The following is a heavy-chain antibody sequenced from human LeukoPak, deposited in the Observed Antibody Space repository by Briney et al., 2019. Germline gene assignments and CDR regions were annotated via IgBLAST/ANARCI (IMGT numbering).Heavy chain of an antibody. CDR2: ISYDGSNK. J-gene: IGHJ4*02. V-gene: IGHV3-30-3*01. Sequence: GSLRLSCAASGFTSSSYAMHWVRQAPGKGLEWVAVISYDGSNKYYADSVKGRFTISRDNSKNTLYLQMNSLRAEDTAVYYCASVFGELLSPFDYWGQGTLVTVSS. D-gene: IGHD3-10*02. CDR3: ASVFGELLSPFDY. CDR1: GFTSSSYA.